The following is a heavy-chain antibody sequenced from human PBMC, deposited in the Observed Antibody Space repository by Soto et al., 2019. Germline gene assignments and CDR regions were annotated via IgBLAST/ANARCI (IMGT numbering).Heavy chain of an antibody. Sequence: GGSLRLSCAASGFTFSSYGMHWVRQAPGKGLEWVAVISYDGSNKYYADSVKGRFTISRDNSKNTLYLQMNSLRAEDTAVYYCASGGPENAFDIWGQGTMVT. V-gene: IGHV3-30*03. CDR1: GFTFSSYG. J-gene: IGHJ3*02. CDR2: ISYDGSNK. CDR3: ASGGPENAFDI. D-gene: IGHD3-10*01.